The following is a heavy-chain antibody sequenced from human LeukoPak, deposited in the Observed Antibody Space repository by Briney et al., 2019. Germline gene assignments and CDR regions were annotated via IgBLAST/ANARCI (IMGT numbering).Heavy chain of an antibody. CDR1: GFSFNTYA. CDR2: ISGSGDNT. CDR3: AKPAGIAVAGKMGAFDY. D-gene: IGHD6-19*01. V-gene: IGHV3-23*01. J-gene: IGHJ4*02. Sequence: GGSLRLSCAASGFSFNTYAMSWVRQAPGKGLEWVSAISGSGDNTYYADSVKGRFTISRDNSRNTLYLQMNSLRAGDTAVYYCAKPAGIAVAGKMGAFDYWGQGALVTVSS.